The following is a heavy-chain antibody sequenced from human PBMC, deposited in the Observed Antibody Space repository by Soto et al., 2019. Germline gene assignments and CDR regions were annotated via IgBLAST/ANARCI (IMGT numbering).Heavy chain of an antibody. CDR3: ARLGSSSDYYYYYYMDV. Sequence: GGSLRLSCAASGFTVSSNYMSWVRQAPGKGLEWVSVIYSGGSTYYADSVKGRFTISRDNSNNTLYLQMNSLRAEDTAVDYCARLGSSSDYYYYYYMDVWGKGTTVTVSS. D-gene: IGHD6-13*01. J-gene: IGHJ6*03. CDR1: GFTVSSNY. V-gene: IGHV3-66*04. CDR2: IYSGGST.